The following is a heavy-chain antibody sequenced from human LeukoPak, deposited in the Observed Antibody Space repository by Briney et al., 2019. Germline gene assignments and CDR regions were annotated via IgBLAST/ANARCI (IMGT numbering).Heavy chain of an antibody. CDR3: VKPRHSVVMWTSYFDY. V-gene: IGHV3-64D*06. CDR2: ISTNGGNT. D-gene: IGHD4-23*01. Sequence: GGSLRLSCSASGFTFRNYAMHWVRQAPGKGLEYVSAISTNGGNTYYADSVKGRFTISRDNSKNTVSLQMRSLRPEDTAVYYCVKPRHSVVMWTSYFDYWGQGTLVTVSS. J-gene: IGHJ4*02. CDR1: GFTFRNYA.